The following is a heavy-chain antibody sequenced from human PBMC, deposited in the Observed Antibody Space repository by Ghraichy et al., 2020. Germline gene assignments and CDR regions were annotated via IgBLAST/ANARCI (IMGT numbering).Heavy chain of an antibody. Sequence: SETLSLTCTVSGDSLSSDYWSWIRQPPGKGLECIGYTYYTGSTHYNPSLKSRITISVHWSKNEIYLRLRSVTAADTGVYYCASGVSVKYNGMDVWGHGTTVAVSS. J-gene: IGHJ6*02. CDR1: GDSLSSDY. V-gene: IGHV4-59*01. CDR3: ASGVSVKYNGMDV. D-gene: IGHD1-14*01. CDR2: TYYTGST.